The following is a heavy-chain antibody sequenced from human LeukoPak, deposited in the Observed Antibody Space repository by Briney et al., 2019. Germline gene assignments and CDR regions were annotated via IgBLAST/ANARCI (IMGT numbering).Heavy chain of an antibody. CDR1: GGTFRTTG. Sequence: SVKVSCKASGGTFRTTGISWVRQAPGQGLEWMGGIIPIFGTANYAQKFQGRVTITTDESTSTAYMELSSLRSEDTAVYYCARDELWLRGPSYYYYMDVWGKGTTVTVSS. CDR3: ARDELWLRGPSYYYYMDV. V-gene: IGHV1-69*05. CDR2: IIPIFGTA. J-gene: IGHJ6*03. D-gene: IGHD5-18*01.